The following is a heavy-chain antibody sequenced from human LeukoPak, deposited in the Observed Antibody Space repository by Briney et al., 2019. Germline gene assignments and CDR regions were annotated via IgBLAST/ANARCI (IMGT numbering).Heavy chain of an antibody. Sequence: GGSLRLSCAASGFTFSNYAMHWVRQAPGKGLEWVALISYDGRNKYYADFVEGRFIISRDKSRNTLSVQMNSLRPEDTAVYYCAKDRKGGSGWTLFDYWGQGTLVTVSS. J-gene: IGHJ4*02. CDR2: ISYDGRNK. CDR1: GFTFSNYA. V-gene: IGHV3-30*04. CDR3: AKDRKGGSGWTLFDY. D-gene: IGHD6-19*01.